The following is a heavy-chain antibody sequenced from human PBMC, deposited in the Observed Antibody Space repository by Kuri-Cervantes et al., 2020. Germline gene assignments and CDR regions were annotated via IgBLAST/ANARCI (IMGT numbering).Heavy chain of an antibody. V-gene: IGHV3-30-3*01. CDR3: ARDYGDYDGDYYYYGMDV. Sequence: LSLTCAASGFTFSSYAMHWVCQAPGKGLEWVAVISYDGSNKYYADSVKGRFTISRDNAKNSLYLQMNSLRDEDTAVYYCARDYGDYDGDYYYYGMDVWGQGTTVTVSS. D-gene: IGHD4-17*01. CDR1: GFTFSSYA. CDR2: ISYDGSNK. J-gene: IGHJ6*02.